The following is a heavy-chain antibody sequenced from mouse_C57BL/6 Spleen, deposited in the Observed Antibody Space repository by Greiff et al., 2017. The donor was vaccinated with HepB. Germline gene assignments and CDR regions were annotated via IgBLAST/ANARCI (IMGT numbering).Heavy chain of an antibody. CDR3: GRRTSYYSNYVDWYFDV. J-gene: IGHJ1*03. V-gene: IGHV1-63*01. CDR1: GYTFTNYW. CDR2: IYPGGGYT. Sequence: QVQLKQSGAELVRPGTSVKMSCKASGYTFTNYWIGWAKQRPGHGLEWIGDIYPGGGYTNYNEKFKGKATLTADKSSSTAYMQFSSLTSEDSAIYYCGRRTSYYSNYVDWYFDVWGTGTTVTVSS. D-gene: IGHD2-5*01.